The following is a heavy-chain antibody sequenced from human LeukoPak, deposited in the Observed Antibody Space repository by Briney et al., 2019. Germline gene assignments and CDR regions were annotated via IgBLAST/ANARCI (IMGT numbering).Heavy chain of an antibody. J-gene: IGHJ4*02. CDR2: IKPNSGGT. V-gene: IGHV1-2*02. CDR3: AREGHLSGYYFSDY. D-gene: IGHD3-22*01. Sequence: ASVKLSCTASGYTFTGYYMHWVRQAPGQGLEWMGWIKPNSGGTNYAHTFTGRVTITRDTSISTAYLELSSLRADDTAVYYCAREGHLSGYYFSDYWGQGTLVTVSS. CDR1: GYTFTGYY.